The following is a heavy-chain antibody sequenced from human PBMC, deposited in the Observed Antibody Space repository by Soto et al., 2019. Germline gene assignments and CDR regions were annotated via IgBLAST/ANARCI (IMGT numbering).Heavy chain of an antibody. D-gene: IGHD3-10*01. CDR3: ARDSLPLWFGGEDYYYYMDV. V-gene: IGHV3-74*01. Sequence: PGGSLRLSCAASGFSFSSYWMHWVRQAPGKGLVWVSRINSDGSSTSYADSVKGRFTISRDNAKNTLYLQMNSLRAEDTAVYYCARDSLPLWFGGEDYYYYMDVWGKGTTVTVSS. J-gene: IGHJ6*03. CDR1: GFSFSSYW. CDR2: INSDGSST.